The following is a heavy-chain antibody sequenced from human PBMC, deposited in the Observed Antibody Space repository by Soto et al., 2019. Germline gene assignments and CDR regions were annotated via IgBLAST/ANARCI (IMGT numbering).Heavy chain of an antibody. CDR3: ARSGSSWNLREFDS. V-gene: IGHV1-18*01. J-gene: IGHJ4*02. D-gene: IGHD6-13*01. CDR2: ISAYNGNI. CDR1: AYTFTNYG. Sequence: ASGKVSCKASAYTFTNYGISWVRQAPGRGLEWMGLISAYNGNINYAQKFRGRVTMTTDTSTSSAYLEVRSLRSDDKAVYYCARSGSSWNLREFDSWGQGTLVTVSS.